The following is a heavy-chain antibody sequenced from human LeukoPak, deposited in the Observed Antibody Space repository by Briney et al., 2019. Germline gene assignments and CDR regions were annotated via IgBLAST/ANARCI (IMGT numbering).Heavy chain of an antibody. D-gene: IGHD4-17*01. Sequence: PGGSLRLSCAASGFTFDDYAMHWVRQAPGKGLEWVSGISWNSGSIGYADSVKGRFTISRDNAKNSLYLQMNSLRAEDTALYYCAKDTGAGYGDSLDYWGQGTLVTVSS. CDR3: AKDTGAGYGDSLDY. CDR2: ISWNSGSI. J-gene: IGHJ4*02. CDR1: GFTFDDYA. V-gene: IGHV3-9*01.